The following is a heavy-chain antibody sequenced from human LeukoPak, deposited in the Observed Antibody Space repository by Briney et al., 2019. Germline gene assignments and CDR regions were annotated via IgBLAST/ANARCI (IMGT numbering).Heavy chain of an antibody. CDR2: MNPNSGNT. V-gene: IGHV1-8*03. Sequence: ASVKVSCKASGYTFTSYDINWVRQATGQGLEWMGWMNPNSGNTGYAQKFQGRVTITADKSTSTAYMELSSLRSEDTAVYYCARDDIGYCSGGSCYYEVWDDYWGQGTLVTVSS. CDR1: GYTFTSYD. CDR3: ARDDIGYCSGGSCYYEVWDDY. J-gene: IGHJ4*02. D-gene: IGHD2-15*01.